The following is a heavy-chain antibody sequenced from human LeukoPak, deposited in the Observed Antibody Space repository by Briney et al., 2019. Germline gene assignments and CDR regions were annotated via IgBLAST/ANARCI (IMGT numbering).Heavy chain of an antibody. CDR2: SYNSGST. Sequence: TSETLSLTCIVSGGSISSYYWSWIRQLPGKGLEYIGYSYNSGSTNYNPSLKSRVTISVDTSKNQFSLRLTSVTSADTAVYYCARGVVVGARGYFDYWGQGTLVTVFS. V-gene: IGHV4-59*01. D-gene: IGHD1-26*01. J-gene: IGHJ4*02. CDR3: ARGVVVGARGYFDY. CDR1: GGSISSYY.